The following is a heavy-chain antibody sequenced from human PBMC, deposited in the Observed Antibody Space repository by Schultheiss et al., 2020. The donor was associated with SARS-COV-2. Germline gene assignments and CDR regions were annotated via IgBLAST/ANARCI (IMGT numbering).Heavy chain of an antibody. V-gene: IGHV4-31*11. CDR2: IYYSGTT. Sequence: SETLSLTCAVSGGSISSGGYYWSWIRQHPGKGLEWIGYIYYSGTTYYNPSLKSRVTMSVDTSKNQFSLKLSSVTAADTAVYYCAIGEYSSSSAPYYYYGMDVWGQGTTVTVSS. CDR3: AIGEYSSSSAPYYYYGMDV. J-gene: IGHJ6*02. D-gene: IGHD6-6*01. CDR1: GGSISSGGYY.